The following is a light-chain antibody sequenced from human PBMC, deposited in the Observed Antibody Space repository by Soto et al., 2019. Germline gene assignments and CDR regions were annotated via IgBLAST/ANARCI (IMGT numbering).Light chain of an antibody. Sequence: EIVLTQSPATLSLPPGQSATLSCRASQSVSSTLAWYQQKACQAPRLLTYDASNRATGIPARFSGSGSGTDFALTVVSLEPEDFAIYYCQQRITWPSTLDQGTKLEIK. J-gene: IGKJ2*01. CDR1: QSVSST. CDR3: QQRITWPST. CDR2: DAS. V-gene: IGKV3-11*01.